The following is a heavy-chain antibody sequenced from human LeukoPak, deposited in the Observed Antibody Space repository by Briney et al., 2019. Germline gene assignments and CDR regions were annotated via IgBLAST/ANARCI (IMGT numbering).Heavy chain of an antibody. CDR1: EFTFRSYDM. CDR2: IFHSGST. J-gene: IGHJ4*02. V-gene: IGHV4-4*02. CDR3: ASQLLIPTHDFDY. D-gene: IGHD3-9*01. Sequence: GSLRLSCAGSEFTFRSYDMHWVRQAPGKGLEWIGEIFHSGSTNYNPSLKSRVTISVDKSKNQFSLKLSSVTAADTAVYYCASQLLIPTHDFDYWGQGTLVTVSS.